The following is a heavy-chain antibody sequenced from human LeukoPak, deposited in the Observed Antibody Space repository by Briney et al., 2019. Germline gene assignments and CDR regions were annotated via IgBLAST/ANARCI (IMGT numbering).Heavy chain of an antibody. CDR2: IYYSGST. V-gene: IGHV4-30-4*08. CDR1: GGSISSGDYY. Sequence: SQTLSLTCTVSGGSISSGDYYWSWIRQPPGKGLEWIAYIYYSGSTYYNPSLKSRVTISVDMSKNQFSLRLSSVTAADTAVYYCATNRGYCSSISCSGFDPWGQGALVTVSS. J-gene: IGHJ5*02. D-gene: IGHD2-2*01. CDR3: ATNRGYCSSISCSGFDP.